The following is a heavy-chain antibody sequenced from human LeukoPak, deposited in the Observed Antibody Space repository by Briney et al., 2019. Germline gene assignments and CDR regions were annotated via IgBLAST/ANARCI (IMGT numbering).Heavy chain of an antibody. V-gene: IGHV1-2*02. CDR1: GYTFSSYT. D-gene: IGHD3-3*01. Sequence: ASVKVSCKASGYTFSSYTMNWVRQAPGQGLEWMGWINPNSGGTNYAQKFQGRVTMTRDTSISTAYMELSRLRSDDTAVYYCARGQASPSFGVVKYYYYYYYMDVWGKGTTVTVSS. CDR2: INPNSGGT. CDR3: ARGQASPSFGVVKYYYYYYYMDV. J-gene: IGHJ6*03.